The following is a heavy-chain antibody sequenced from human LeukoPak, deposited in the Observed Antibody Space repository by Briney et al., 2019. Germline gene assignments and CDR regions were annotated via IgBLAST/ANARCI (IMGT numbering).Heavy chain of an antibody. V-gene: IGHV7-4-1*02. Sequence: ASVKVSCKASGYTFTGYYMHWVRQAPGQGLEWMGWINTNTGNPTYAQGFTGRFVFSLDTSVSTAYLQISSLKAEDTAVYYCARVPHDYGDYYWRFDYWGQGTLVTVSS. J-gene: IGHJ4*02. CDR2: INTNTGNP. CDR3: ARVPHDYGDYYWRFDY. CDR1: GYTFTGYY. D-gene: IGHD4-17*01.